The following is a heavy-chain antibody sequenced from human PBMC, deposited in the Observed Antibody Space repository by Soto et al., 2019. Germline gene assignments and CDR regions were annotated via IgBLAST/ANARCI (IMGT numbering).Heavy chain of an antibody. V-gene: IGHV3-23*01. J-gene: IGHJ3*02. CDR3: AKDVSEWGVYDFWSGYYYDAFDI. Sequence: GGSLRLSCAASGFTFSSYAMSWVRQAPGKGLEWVSAISGSGGSTYYADSVKGRFTISRDNSKNTLYLQMNSLRAEGTGVYYCAKDVSEWGVYDFWSGYYYDAFDIWGQGTMVTVSS. D-gene: IGHD3-3*01. CDR2: ISGSGGST. CDR1: GFTFSSYA.